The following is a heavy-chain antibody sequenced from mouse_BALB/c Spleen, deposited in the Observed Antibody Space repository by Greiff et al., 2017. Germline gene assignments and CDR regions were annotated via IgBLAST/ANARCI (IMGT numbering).Heavy chain of an antibody. CDR2: IFPGTGTT. D-gene: IGHD2-4*01. CDR3: ARSGDMITTRPWYFDV. V-gene: IGHV1S132*01. Sequence: QVQLQQSGAELVKPGASVKLSCKTSGYTFTSYWIQWVKQRPGQGLGWIGEIFPGTGTTYYNEKFKGKATLTIDTSSSTAYMQLSSLTSEDSAVYFCARSGDMITTRPWYFDVWGAGTTVTVSS. CDR1: GYTFTSYW. J-gene: IGHJ1*01.